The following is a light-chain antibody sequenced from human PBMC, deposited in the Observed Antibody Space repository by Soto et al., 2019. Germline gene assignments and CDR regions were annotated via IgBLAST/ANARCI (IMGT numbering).Light chain of an antibody. V-gene: IGLV1-44*01. CDR1: SSNIGSNT. CDR3: AAWDDSLNGFYV. J-gene: IGLJ1*01. Sequence: QPVLTQPPSASGTPGQRVTICCSGSSSNIGSNTVNWYQQLPGTAPKLLIYSNNQRPSGVPDRFSGSKSGTSASLAISGLQSEDEADYYCAAWDDSLNGFYVFGTGTKLTVL. CDR2: SNN.